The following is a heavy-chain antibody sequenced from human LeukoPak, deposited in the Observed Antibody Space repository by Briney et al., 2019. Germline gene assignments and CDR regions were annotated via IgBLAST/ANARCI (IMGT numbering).Heavy chain of an antibody. D-gene: IGHD3-22*01. Sequence: ASVTVSCKASGYTFTSYGISWVRQAPGQGLEWMGWISAYNGNTNYAQKLQGRVTMTTDTSTSTAYMELRSLRSDDTAVYYCARTGPHYYDSSGFFPWGQGTLVTVSS. CDR1: GYTFTSYG. CDR2: ISAYNGNT. J-gene: IGHJ5*02. V-gene: IGHV1-18*01. CDR3: ARTGPHYYDSSGFFP.